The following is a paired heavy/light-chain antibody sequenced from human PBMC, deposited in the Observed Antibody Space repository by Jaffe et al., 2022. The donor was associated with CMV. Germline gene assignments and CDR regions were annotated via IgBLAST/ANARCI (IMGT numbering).Heavy chain of an antibody. Sequence: EVQLVETGGGLIQPGGSLRLSCAASGFTVSSNYMSWVRQAPGKGLEWVSVIYSGGSTYYADSVKGRFTISRDNSKNRLYLQMNSLRAEDTAVYYCASCSGGSCFFPHDAFDIWGRGTMVTVSS. J-gene: IGHJ3*02. D-gene: IGHD2-15*01. V-gene: IGHV3-53*02. CDR3: ASCSGGSCFFPHDAFDI. CDR2: IYSGGST. CDR1: GFTVSSNY.
Light chain of an antibody. CDR3: MQGTHWPPT. J-gene: IGKJ2*01. Sequence: DVVMIQSPLSLPVTLGQPASISCRSSQSLVHSDGNTYLNWFQQWPGQSPRRLIYKVSNRDSGVPDRFSGSGSGTDFTLKISRVEAEDVGVYYCMQGTHWPPTFGQGTKLEIK. CDR1: QSLVHSDGNTY. CDR2: KVS. V-gene: IGKV2-30*02.